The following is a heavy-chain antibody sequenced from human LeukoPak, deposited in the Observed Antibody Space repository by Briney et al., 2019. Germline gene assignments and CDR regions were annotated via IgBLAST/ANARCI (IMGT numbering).Heavy chain of an antibody. D-gene: IGHD3-22*01. CDR2: ISSSSSYT. CDR1: GFTFSSYS. V-gene: IGHV3-21*01. Sequence: GGSLRLSCAATGFTFSSYSMNWVRQAPGKGLEWVSSISSSSSYTYYADSVKGRFTISRDNAKNSLYLQMNSLRAEDTAVYYCAREMGSSYYDSSGYYGFFDYWGQGTLVTVSS. CDR3: AREMGSSYYDSSGYYGFFDY. J-gene: IGHJ4*02.